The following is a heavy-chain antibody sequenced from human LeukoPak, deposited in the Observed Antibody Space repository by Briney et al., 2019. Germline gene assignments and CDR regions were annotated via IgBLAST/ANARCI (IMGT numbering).Heavy chain of an antibody. V-gene: IGHV4-34*01. CDR1: GGSFSGYY. J-gene: IGHJ4*02. D-gene: IGHD2-2*02. CDR2: INHSGST. CDR3: ARGQYCSSTSCYKGGYFDY. Sequence: PSETLSLTCAVYGGSFSGYYRSWIRQPPGKGLEWIGEINHSGSTNYNPSLKSRVTISVDTSKNQFSLKLSSVTAADTAVYYCARGQYCSSTSCYKGGYFDYWGQGTLVTVSS.